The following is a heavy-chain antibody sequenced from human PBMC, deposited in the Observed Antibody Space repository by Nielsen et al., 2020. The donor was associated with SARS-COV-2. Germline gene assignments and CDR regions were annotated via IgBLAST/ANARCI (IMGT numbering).Heavy chain of an antibody. CDR3: ARLEMTTVTEYYFDY. Sequence: LRLSCTVSGGSVSSGSYYWSWIRQPPGKGLEWIGYIYYSGSTYYNPSLKSRVTISVDTSKNQFSLKLSSVTAADTAVYYCARLEMTTVTEYYFDYWGQGTLVTVSS. V-gene: IGHV4-31*03. CDR1: GGSVSSGSYY. J-gene: IGHJ4*02. CDR2: IYYSGST. D-gene: IGHD4-17*01.